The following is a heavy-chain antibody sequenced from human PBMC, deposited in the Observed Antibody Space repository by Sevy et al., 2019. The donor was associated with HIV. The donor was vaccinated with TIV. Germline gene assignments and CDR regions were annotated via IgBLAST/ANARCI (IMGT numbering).Heavy chain of an antibody. D-gene: IGHD2-2*01. J-gene: IGHJ4*02. CDR2: ISGNGGYT. CDR1: GFTFSSYA. CDR3: AKGSTNSSEVGYFDY. Sequence: GGSLRLSCAASGFTFSSYAMSWVRQAPGKGLEWVSVISGNGGYTYYADSVKGRFTISRDTSKNTLYLQMNSLRAEDTAVYYCAKGSTNSSEVGYFDYWGQGTLVTVS. V-gene: IGHV3-23*01.